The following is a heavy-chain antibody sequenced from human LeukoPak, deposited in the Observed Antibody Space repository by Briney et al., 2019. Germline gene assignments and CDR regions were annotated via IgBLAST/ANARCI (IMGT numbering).Heavy chain of an antibody. CDR1: GDTVSTSSAV. Sequence: SQTLSLTCVISGDTVSTSSAVRNWIRQSPSRGLEWLGRTYYRSRWYSEYAVSVKGRIDISPDTSKNQISLQLNSVTPDDTAVYYCATRLSGTLYTFDIWGQGTVVTVSS. CDR3: ATRLSGTLYTFDI. D-gene: IGHD1-26*01. V-gene: IGHV6-1*01. CDR2: TYYRSRWYS. J-gene: IGHJ3*02.